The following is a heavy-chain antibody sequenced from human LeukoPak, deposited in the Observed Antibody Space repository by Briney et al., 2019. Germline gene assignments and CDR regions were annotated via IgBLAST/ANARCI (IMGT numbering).Heavy chain of an antibody. J-gene: IGHJ4*02. CDR3: ARRGSGSPFDY. V-gene: IGHV4-59*08. CDR2: IYYSGST. Sequence: SEALSLTCTVSGGSLSSYYWSWIRQPPGKGLEWIGYIYYSGSTNYNPSLKSRVTISVDTSKNQFSLKLSSVTAADTAVYYCARRGSGSPFDYWGQGILVTVSS. CDR1: GGSLSSYY. D-gene: IGHD3-10*01.